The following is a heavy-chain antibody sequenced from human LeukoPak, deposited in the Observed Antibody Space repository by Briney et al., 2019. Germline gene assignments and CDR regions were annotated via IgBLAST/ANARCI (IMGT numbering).Heavy chain of an antibody. J-gene: IGHJ4*02. V-gene: IGHV3-11*06. CDR3: ASTPAAGTLDY. D-gene: IGHD6-13*01. Sequence: GGSLRLSCAASGFTFSDYYMSWIRQAPGKGLEWISFISPDTAHTDYAGSVKGRFTISRDNAKNSLYLQMISLRAEDTALYYCASTPAAGTLDYWGQGTLVTVSS. CDR1: GFTFSDYY. CDR2: ISPDTAHT.